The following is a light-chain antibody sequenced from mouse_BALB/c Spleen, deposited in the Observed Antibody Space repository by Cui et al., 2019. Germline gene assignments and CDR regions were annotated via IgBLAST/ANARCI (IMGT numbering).Light chain of an antibody. CDR3: GQSYSYPFT. CDR1: ENVGTY. J-gene: IGKJ4*01. Sequence: NIVMTQPPKSISMSVGERVTLRCKASENVGTYVSWYKQKPEQSPKLLIYETSNRYTGVPDRFTGSGSATDFTLTISSVQAEDLADYHCGQSYSYPFTFGSGTKLEIK. CDR2: ETS. V-gene: IGKV6-20*01.